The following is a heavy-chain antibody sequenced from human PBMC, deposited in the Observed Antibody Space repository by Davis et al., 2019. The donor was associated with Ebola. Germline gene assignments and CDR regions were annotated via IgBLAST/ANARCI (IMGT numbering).Heavy chain of an antibody. V-gene: IGHV3-30*03. CDR3: ARIGTGLFDY. D-gene: IGHD3/OR15-3a*01. Sequence: GGSLRLSCSTSGFTFSTYGMHWVRQAPGKGLEWVAVISYDGSNKYYADSVKGRFTISRDNSKNTLYLQMNSLRAEDTAVYYCARIGTGLFDYWGQGTLVTVSS. J-gene: IGHJ4*02. CDR1: GFTFSTYG. CDR2: ISYDGSNK.